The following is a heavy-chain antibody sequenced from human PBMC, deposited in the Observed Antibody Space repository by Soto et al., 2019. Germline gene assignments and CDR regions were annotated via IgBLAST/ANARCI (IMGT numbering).Heavy chain of an antibody. Sequence: GASVKVSCKASGYTFTSYATNWVRQAPGQGLEWMGWINTNTGNPTYAQGFTGRFVFSLDTSVSTAYLQICSLKAEDTAVYYCARTERITIFGVVRWAFDIWGQGTMVTVSS. J-gene: IGHJ3*02. CDR3: ARTERITIFGVVRWAFDI. D-gene: IGHD3-3*01. CDR1: GYTFTSYA. V-gene: IGHV7-4-1*01. CDR2: INTNTGNP.